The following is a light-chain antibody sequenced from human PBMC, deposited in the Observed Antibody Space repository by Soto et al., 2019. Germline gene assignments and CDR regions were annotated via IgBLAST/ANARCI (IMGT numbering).Light chain of an antibody. J-gene: IGKJ3*01. Sequence: EIVLTQSPATLSLSPGERATLSCRASQSVSSSYLAWYQQKPGQAPRLLIYGASSRATGIPDRFSGSGSGTDFTLTISRLEPEDFAVYYCQKYGSALLTFGPGTKVDIK. CDR1: QSVSSSY. CDR3: QKYGSALLT. CDR2: GAS. V-gene: IGKV3-20*01.